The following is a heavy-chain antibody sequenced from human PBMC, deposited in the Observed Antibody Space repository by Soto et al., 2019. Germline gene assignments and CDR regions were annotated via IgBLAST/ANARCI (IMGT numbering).Heavy chain of an antibody. Sequence: SETLSLTCTVSGGSISSGDYYWSWNRQPPGKGLEWIGYIYYSGSTYYNPSLKSRVTISVDTSKNQFSLRLSSVTAADTAVYYCARDSPDCSGGSCYSHAHYYGMDVWGQGTTVTDSS. V-gene: IGHV4-30-4*01. D-gene: IGHD2-15*01. CDR1: GGSISSGDYY. CDR2: IYYSGST. J-gene: IGHJ6*02. CDR3: ARDSPDCSGGSCYSHAHYYGMDV.